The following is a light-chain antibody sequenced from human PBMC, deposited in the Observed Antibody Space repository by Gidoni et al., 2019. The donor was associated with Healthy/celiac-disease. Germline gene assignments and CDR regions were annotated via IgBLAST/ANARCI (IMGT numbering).Light chain of an antibody. CDR1: NIGSKI. CDR2: DDS. Sequence: SYVLAQPPSVSVAPGQTANIPCGGSNIGSKIVNWYQQKPGQAPLLVLYDDSDRPSGIPERLSGSNSGNPATLTIRRVEAGDEADYFCQLWDSGYDHVVFGGGTTLTVL. CDR3: QLWDSGYDHVV. V-gene: IGLV3-21*02. J-gene: IGLJ2*01.